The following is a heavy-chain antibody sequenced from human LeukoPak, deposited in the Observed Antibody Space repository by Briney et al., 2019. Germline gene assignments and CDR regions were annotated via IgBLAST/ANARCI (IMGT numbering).Heavy chain of an antibody. V-gene: IGHV3-74*01. CDR2: INSDGSST. Sequence: PGGSLRLSCAASGFTFSSYWMHWVRQAPGKGLVWVSRINSDGSSTSYADSVKGRFTTSRDNSKNTLYLQMNSLRAEDTAVYYCARLYGSGSYSDYWGQGTLVTVSS. CDR1: GFTFSSYW. J-gene: IGHJ4*02. D-gene: IGHD3-10*01. CDR3: ARLYGSGSYSDY.